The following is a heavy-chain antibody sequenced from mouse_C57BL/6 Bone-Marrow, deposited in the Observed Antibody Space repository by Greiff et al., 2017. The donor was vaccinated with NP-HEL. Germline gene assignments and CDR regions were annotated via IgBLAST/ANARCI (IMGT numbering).Heavy chain of an antibody. CDR2: ISGGGGNT. J-gene: IGHJ3*01. CDR1: GFTFSIYT. CDR3: ARPHYDGYPSWFAY. D-gene: IGHD2-3*01. Sequence: EVMLVESGGGLVKPGGSLKLSCAASGFTFSIYTMSWVRQTPEKRLEWVATISGGGGNTYYPDSVKGRFTISRDNAKNTLYLQMSSLRSEDTALYYCARPHYDGYPSWFAYWGQGTLVTVSA. V-gene: IGHV5-9*01.